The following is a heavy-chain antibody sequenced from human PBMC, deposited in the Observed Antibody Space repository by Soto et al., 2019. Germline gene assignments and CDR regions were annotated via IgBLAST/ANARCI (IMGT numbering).Heavy chain of an antibody. J-gene: IGHJ2*01. CDR1: GFTFNTYG. CDR2: MWNDGSYK. D-gene: IGHD2-21*02. V-gene: IGHV3-33*01. Sequence: QVQLVESGGGVVQPGRSLRLSCSASGFTFNTYGMHWVRQAPGKGLEWVAVMWNDGSYKYADSVKGRLTISRDNSKNTSYLQMDSLRTADTAMYYCTRTICFNNNCYYWYFDLWGRGTLVTVSS. CDR3: TRTICFNNNCYYWYFDL.